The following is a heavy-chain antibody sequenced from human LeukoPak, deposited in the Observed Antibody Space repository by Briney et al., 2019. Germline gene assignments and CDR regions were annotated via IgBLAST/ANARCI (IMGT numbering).Heavy chain of an antibody. Sequence: GGSLRLSCAASGFAFSGDNMNWVRQAPGRGLEWVSFIGTSGSYIKYADSVKGRFTISRDNAKNSLYLQMNSLRAKDTAMYFCARDRAIDIRAYDIWGQGTMVTVSS. CDR2: IGTSGSYI. CDR3: ARDRAIDIRAYDI. V-gene: IGHV3-21*01. D-gene: IGHD5-12*01. CDR1: GFAFSGDN. J-gene: IGHJ3*02.